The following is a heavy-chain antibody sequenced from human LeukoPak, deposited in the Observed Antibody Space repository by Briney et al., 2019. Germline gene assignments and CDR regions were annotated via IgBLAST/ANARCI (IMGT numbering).Heavy chain of an antibody. CDR1: GYSISHGYY. J-gene: IGHJ6*03. CDR2: IYYSGST. Sequence: SETLSLTCSVSGYSISHGYYWGWIRQPPGKGLEWIGYIYYSGSTNYKSSLKSRVTISVDTSKNQFSLKLSSVTAADTAVYFCARGGRYMSASWYRSVYYYMDVWGKGTTVTVSS. V-gene: IGHV4-59*12. CDR3: ARGGRYMSASWYRSVYYYMDV. D-gene: IGHD6-13*01.